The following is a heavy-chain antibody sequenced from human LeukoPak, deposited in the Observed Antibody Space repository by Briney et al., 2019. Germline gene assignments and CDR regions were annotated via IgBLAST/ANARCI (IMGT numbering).Heavy chain of an antibody. CDR2: INHSGST. D-gene: IGHD3-3*01. V-gene: IGHV4-34*01. CDR1: GGSFSGYY. Sequence: KTSETLSLTCAVYGGSFSGYYWSWIRQPPGKGLEWIGEINHSGSTNYNPPLKSRVTISVDTSKSQFSLKLSSVTAADTAVYYCARDERRNYDFWSGYYGYYYYMDVWGKGTTVTVSS. CDR3: ARDERRNYDFWSGYYGYYYYMDV. J-gene: IGHJ6*03.